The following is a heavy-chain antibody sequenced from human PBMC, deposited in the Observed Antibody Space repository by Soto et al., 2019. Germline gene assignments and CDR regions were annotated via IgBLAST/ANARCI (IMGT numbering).Heavy chain of an antibody. V-gene: IGHV1-69*13. CDR2: IIPIFGTA. D-gene: IGHD5-18*01. CDR1: GGTFSSYG. Sequence: ASVTVSCKASGGTFSSYGISWVLQAPGQGLEWMGGIIPIFGTANYAQKFQGRVTITADESTSTAYMELSSLRSEDTAVYYCAQRGYSYGFPTNGVFDYWGQGTLVTVSS. J-gene: IGHJ4*02. CDR3: AQRGYSYGFPTNGVFDY.